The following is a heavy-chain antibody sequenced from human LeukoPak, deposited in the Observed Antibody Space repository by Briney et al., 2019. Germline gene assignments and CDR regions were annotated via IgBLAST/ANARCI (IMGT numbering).Heavy chain of an antibody. CDR3: ARISRAVPATDF. CDR1: GFTFSNYA. D-gene: IGHD6-19*01. V-gene: IGHV3-64*01. CDR2: ISSNGGST. J-gene: IGHJ4*02. Sequence: GGSLRLSCAASGFTFSNYAMYWVRQAPGKGLEYVAAISSNGGSTYYANSVKGRFTISRDNSKNTLYLQMGSLRAEDMAVYYCARISRAVPATDFWGQGTLVTVSS.